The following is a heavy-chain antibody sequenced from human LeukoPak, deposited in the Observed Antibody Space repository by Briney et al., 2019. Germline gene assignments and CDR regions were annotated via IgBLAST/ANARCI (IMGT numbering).Heavy chain of an antibody. Sequence: SETLSLTCTVSGYSISSGYYWGWIRQPPGKGLEWIGSIYHSGSTYYNPSLKSRVAISVDTSKNQFSLKLSSVTAADTAVYYCAREDFLGDGYNPWGQGTLVTVSS. CDR2: IYHSGST. J-gene: IGHJ5*02. V-gene: IGHV4-38-2*02. CDR3: AREDFLGDGYNP. CDR1: GYSISSGYY. D-gene: IGHD5-24*01.